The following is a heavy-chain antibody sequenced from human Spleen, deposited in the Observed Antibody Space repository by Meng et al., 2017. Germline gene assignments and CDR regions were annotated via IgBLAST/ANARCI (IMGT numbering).Heavy chain of an antibody. V-gene: IGHV3-66*02. D-gene: IGHD3-10*01. CDR1: GFTVKNLY. Sequence: GEFLKTFCAASGFTVKNLYMSWVRQTAGKGLECVSIIHSDDNKYHADSVKGRFIVSRDNSKNTLYLQMSSLRPEDTAIYYCARDLWVRGTYYGVDVWGLGNTV. CDR3: ARDLWVRGTYYGVDV. CDR2: IHSDDNK. J-gene: IGHJ6*02.